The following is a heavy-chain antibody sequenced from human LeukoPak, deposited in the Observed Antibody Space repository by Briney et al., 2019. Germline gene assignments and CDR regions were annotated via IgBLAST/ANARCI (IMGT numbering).Heavy chain of an antibody. CDR2: INHSGST. Sequence: ASETLSLTCAVYGGSFSGYYWSWIRQPPGKGLEWIGEINHSGSTNYNPSLKSRVTISVDTSKNQFSLKLSSVTAADTAVYYCARGGVWFGEFSYWGQGTLVTVSS. D-gene: IGHD3-10*01. CDR1: GGSFSGYY. J-gene: IGHJ4*02. CDR3: ARGGVWFGEFSY. V-gene: IGHV4-34*01.